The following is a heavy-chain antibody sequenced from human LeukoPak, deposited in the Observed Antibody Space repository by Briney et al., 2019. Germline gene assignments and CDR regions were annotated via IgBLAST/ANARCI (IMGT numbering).Heavy chain of an antibody. Sequence: PSETLSLTCTVSGGSISSGDYYWSWIRQPPGKGLEWIGYIYYSGSTYYNPSLKSRVTISVDTSKNQFSLKLSSVTAADTAVYYCASSPYYYDSSGLIWGQGTMVTVSS. CDR2: IYYSGST. CDR3: ASSPYYYDSSGLI. CDR1: GGSISSGDYY. J-gene: IGHJ3*02. V-gene: IGHV4-30-4*01. D-gene: IGHD3-22*01.